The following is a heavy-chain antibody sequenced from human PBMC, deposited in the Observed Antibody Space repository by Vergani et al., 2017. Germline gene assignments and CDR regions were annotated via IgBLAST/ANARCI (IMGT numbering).Heavy chain of an antibody. D-gene: IGHD3-10*01. V-gene: IGHV1-69*06. CDR3: ASELDGSGSFSFDY. CDR2: IIPIVGTA. Sequence: QVQLVQSGAEVKKPGSSVKVSCKASGGTFSSYAISWVRQAPGQGLEWMGGIIPIVGTANYAQKFQGRVTITADKSTSTVYMELSSLRSEDTAVYYCASELDGSGSFSFDYWGQGSLVTVPS. CDR1: GGTFSSYA. J-gene: IGHJ4*02.